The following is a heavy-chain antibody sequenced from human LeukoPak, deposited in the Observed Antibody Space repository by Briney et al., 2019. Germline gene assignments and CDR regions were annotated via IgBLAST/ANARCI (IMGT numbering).Heavy chain of an antibody. CDR2: ISSSSSYI. D-gene: IGHD1-26*01. Sequence: PGGSLRLSCAASGFTFSSYSMNWVRQAPGKGLEWVSSISSSSSYIYYADSVKGRFTISRDNAKNSLYLQMNSLRAEDTAVYYCARGTSYIVGATPDLWGQGTMVTVSS. J-gene: IGHJ3*01. CDR3: ARGTSYIVGATPDL. V-gene: IGHV3-21*01. CDR1: GFTFSSYS.